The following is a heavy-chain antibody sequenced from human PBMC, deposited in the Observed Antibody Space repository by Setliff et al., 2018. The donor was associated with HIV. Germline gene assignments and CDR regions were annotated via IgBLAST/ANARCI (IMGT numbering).Heavy chain of an antibody. D-gene: IGHD6-19*01. Sequence: ASVKVSCKASGYSFTDYYIHWVRQAPGQGLEWMGRINPNNGGTNYVQRFRGRVTMTRDTSINTAYMELSSLRSDDTAVYYCARTIPLAGSDMDLWGKGTTFTVSS. CDR3: ARTIPLAGSDMDL. CDR1: GYSFTDYY. CDR2: INPNNGGT. V-gene: IGHV1-2*06. J-gene: IGHJ6*03.